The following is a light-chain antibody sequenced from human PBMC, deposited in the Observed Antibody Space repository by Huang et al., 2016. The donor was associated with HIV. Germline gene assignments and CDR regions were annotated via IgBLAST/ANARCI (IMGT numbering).Light chain of an antibody. V-gene: IGKV1-NL1*01. CDR1: QGISKS. Sequence: DIQMTQSPSSLSASVGDRVTIICRASQGISKSLAWYQQKPGKAPKLLLYATSKLESGVPSRFMCSGSGTHYTLTISTLQPEDLATYYCQQYQSVPWTFGQGTKVAI. CDR3: QQYQSVPWT. J-gene: IGKJ1*01. CDR2: ATS.